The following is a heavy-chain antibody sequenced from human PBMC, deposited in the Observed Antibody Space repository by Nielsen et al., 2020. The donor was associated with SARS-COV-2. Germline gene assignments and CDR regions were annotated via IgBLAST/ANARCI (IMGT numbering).Heavy chain of an antibody. CDR1: GGSISSSN. D-gene: IGHD5-12*01. Sequence: GGSLRLSCAVSGGSISSSNWWSWVRQAPGKGLEWVSYISSSSSTIYYADSVKGRFTISRDNAKNSLYLQMNSLRAEDTAVYYCGGGYDFLDYWGQGTLVTVSS. V-gene: IGHV3-48*01. CDR2: ISSSSSTI. CDR3: GGGYDFLDY. J-gene: IGHJ4*02.